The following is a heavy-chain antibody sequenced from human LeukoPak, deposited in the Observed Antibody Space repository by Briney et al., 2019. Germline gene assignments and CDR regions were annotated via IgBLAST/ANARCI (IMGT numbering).Heavy chain of an antibody. CDR3: ARSAYFGSAFDY. CDR2: IHYIGTT. CDR1: GGSISSHY. D-gene: IGHD3-10*01. V-gene: IGHV4-59*11. J-gene: IGHJ4*02. Sequence: SETLSLTCAVYGGSISSHYWSWIRQPPGKGLEWIGYIHYIGTTNYNPSLKSRVTISVDTSKNQFSLKLISVTAADTAVYYCARSAYFGSAFDYWGQGNLVTVSS.